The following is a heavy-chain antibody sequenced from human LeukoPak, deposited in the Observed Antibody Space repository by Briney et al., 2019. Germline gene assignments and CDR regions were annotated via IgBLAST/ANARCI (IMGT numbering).Heavy chain of an antibody. V-gene: IGHV4-4*07. CDR1: GGSISSYY. Sequence: SETLSLTCTVSGGSISSYYWSWIRQPAGKGLEWIGRIYTSGSTNYNPSLKSRVTMSVDTSKNQFSLKLSSVTAADTAVYYCASSRIVARLTLGYFDCWGQGTLVTVSS. CDR3: ASSRIVARLTLGYFDC. CDR2: IYTSGST. J-gene: IGHJ4*02. D-gene: IGHD6-6*01.